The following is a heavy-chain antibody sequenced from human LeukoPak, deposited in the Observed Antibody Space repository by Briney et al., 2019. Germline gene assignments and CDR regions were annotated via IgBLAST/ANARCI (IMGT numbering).Heavy chain of an antibody. CDR2: INPSGGST. Sequence: VASVKVSCKASGYTFTSYYMHWVRQAPGQGLEWMGIINPSGGSTSYAQKFQGRVTMTRDTSTSTVYMELSSLRSEDTAVYYCASSTNCGGDCYDSGYYYYYYMDVWSKGTTVTVSS. V-gene: IGHV1-46*03. CDR3: ASSTNCGGDCYDSGYYYYYYMDV. D-gene: IGHD2-21*01. CDR1: GYTFTSYY. J-gene: IGHJ6*03.